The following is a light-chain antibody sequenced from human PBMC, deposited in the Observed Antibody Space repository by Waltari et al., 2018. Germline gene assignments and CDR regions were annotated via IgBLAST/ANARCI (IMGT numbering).Light chain of an antibody. CDR3: SSYAGRDNLL. Sequence: QSALTQLPSASGSPGQSVTLSCSGTSTDLTTYNSVSWYQPHPGRAPKLLIYEVSKRPSGVPDRFSGSKSGNTASLTVSGLQTEDEAVYYCSSYAGRDNLLFGGGTKLTVL. CDR2: EVS. J-gene: IGLJ2*01. CDR1: STDLTTYNS. V-gene: IGLV2-8*01.